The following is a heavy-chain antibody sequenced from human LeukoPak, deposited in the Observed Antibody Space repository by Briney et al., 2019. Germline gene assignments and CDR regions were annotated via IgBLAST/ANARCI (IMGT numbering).Heavy chain of an antibody. D-gene: IGHD5-24*01. Sequence: SETLSLTCTVPGGSISSYYWSWLRQSPGKGLEWIAFIYYSGSTHYKSSLKSRVTISVDTSKNQFSLKLSSVTAADTAVYYCARDLGDDYKSGAFDIWGQGTMVTVSS. J-gene: IGHJ3*02. CDR1: GGSISSYY. V-gene: IGHV4-59*01. CDR2: IYYSGST. CDR3: ARDLGDDYKSGAFDI.